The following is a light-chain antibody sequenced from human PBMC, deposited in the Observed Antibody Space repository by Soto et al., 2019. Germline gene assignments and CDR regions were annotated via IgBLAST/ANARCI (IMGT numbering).Light chain of an antibody. CDR2: DAS. CDR1: QGISHY. CDR3: LQHHNYPCT. Sequence: DIQMTQSPSAMSAYVGDRVTITCRASQGISHYLTWFQQKPGKVPKRLIYDASSLQSGVPSRFSGNGSGTEFTLTIISLQPEDSATYYCLQHHNYPCTFGHGTRVEIK. J-gene: IGKJ1*01. V-gene: IGKV1-17*03.